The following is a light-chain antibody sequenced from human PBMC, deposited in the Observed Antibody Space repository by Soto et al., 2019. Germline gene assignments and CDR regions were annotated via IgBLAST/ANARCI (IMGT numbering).Light chain of an antibody. J-gene: IGKJ1*01. CDR3: RQYVSSPRT. Sequence: ENVLTQSPGTLSLSPGERATLSCRASQTVYNGYLAWYQQKPGQAPRLLIYGASSRATGIPDRFSGSGSGTDFTLTISRLEPEDFAVYYCRQYVSSPRTFGQGTKVEIK. V-gene: IGKV3-20*01. CDR1: QTVYNGY. CDR2: GAS.